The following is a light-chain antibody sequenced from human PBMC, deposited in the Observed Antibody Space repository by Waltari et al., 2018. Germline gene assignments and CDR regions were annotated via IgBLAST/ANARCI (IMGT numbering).Light chain of an antibody. CDR1: RSLLHSNGYVY. Sequence: EIVVTQSPLSLAVTPGEPASISCRSSRSLLHSNGYVYLDWYVQKPGQPPQLLIYVGSTRAPGVSDRFIGSGSGTDFTLKISRVEAEDVGVYYCMQALQTPRTFGQGTKLAI. CDR2: VGS. V-gene: IGKV2-28*01. J-gene: IGKJ2*01. CDR3: MQALQTPRT.